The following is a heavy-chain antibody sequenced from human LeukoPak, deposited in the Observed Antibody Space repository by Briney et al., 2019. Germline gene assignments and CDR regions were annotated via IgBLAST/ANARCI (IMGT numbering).Heavy chain of an antibody. CDR3: ARDPSTVAGYFDY. CDR2: IYYSGST. J-gene: IGHJ4*02. D-gene: IGHD6-19*01. V-gene: IGHV4-59*12. CDR1: GGSISSYY. Sequence: PSETLSLTCTVSGGSISSYYWSWIRQPPGKGLEWIGYIYYSGSTNYNPSLKSRVTMSVDTSKNQFSLKLSSVTAADTAVYYRARDPSTVAGYFDYWGQGTLVTVSS.